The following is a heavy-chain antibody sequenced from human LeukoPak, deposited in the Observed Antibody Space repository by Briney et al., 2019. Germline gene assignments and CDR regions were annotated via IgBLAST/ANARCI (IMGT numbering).Heavy chain of an antibody. CDR2: IYYSGST. D-gene: IGHD6-19*01. CDR1: GGSISSYY. Sequence: PSETLSLTCTVSGGSISSYYWSWIRQPPGKGLEWIGYIYYSGSTNYNPSLKSRVTISVDTSKNQFSLKLSSVTAADTAVYYCARETDQGYSSGWHGRGRFDPWGQGTLVTVSS. CDR3: ARETDQGYSSGWHGRGRFDP. J-gene: IGHJ5*02. V-gene: IGHV4-59*01.